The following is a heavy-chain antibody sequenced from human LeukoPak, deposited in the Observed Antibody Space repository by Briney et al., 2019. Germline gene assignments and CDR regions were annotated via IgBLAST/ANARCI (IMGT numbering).Heavy chain of an antibody. D-gene: IGHD6-19*01. J-gene: IGHJ3*02. CDR3: AKALYSSLTKDAFDI. Sequence: GGSLRLSCATSGFTFSTYVMHWVRQAPGKGLEWVAVISFDGSNKYYADSVKGRFTISRDNSKNTMYLQMNGLRPEDTAVYYCAKALYSSLTKDAFDIWGQGTKVTVSS. CDR1: GFTFSTYV. CDR2: ISFDGSNK. V-gene: IGHV3-30*18.